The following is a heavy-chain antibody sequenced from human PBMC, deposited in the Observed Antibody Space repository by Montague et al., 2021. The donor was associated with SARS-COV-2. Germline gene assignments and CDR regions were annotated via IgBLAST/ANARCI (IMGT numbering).Heavy chain of an antibody. CDR1: GGSFSGYC. J-gene: IGHJ4*02. D-gene: IGHD2-15*01. V-gene: IGHV4-34*01. Sequence: SETLSLTCAVYGGSFSGYCWSWTRQPPGNGLEWIGEVTHRGNTNYNPSLKSPGTISLDTSNNHFSLTLSSVTAADTAVYYRARGPLHGVEADTPFDLWGQGTLVTVSS. CDR2: VTHRGNT. CDR3: ARGPLHGVEADTPFDL.